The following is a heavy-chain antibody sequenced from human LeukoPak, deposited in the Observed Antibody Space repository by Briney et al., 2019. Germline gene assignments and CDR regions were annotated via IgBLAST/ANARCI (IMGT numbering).Heavy chain of an antibody. CDR3: ARVSSSSDAFDI. CDR2: IIPIFGTA. CDR1: GYTFTSYA. V-gene: IGHV1-69*05. J-gene: IGHJ3*02. D-gene: IGHD6-6*01. Sequence: GASVKVSCKASGYTFTSYAMNWVRQAPGQGLEWMGGIIPIFGTANYAQKFQGRVTITTDESTSTAYMELSSLRSEDTAVYYCARVSSSSDAFDIWGQGTMVTVSS.